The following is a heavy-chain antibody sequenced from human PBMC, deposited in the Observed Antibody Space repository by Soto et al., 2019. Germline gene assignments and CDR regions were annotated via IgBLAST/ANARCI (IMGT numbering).Heavy chain of an antibody. J-gene: IGHJ4*02. D-gene: IGHD1-26*01. V-gene: IGHV3-15*07. CDR2: VKSRIDDETT. Sequence: EGRLVESGGGLVKPEESLRLSCAASGFIFRNAWMNWVRQAPGKGLEWVGRVKSRIDDETTDYAAPVKGRFSITRDDSNSVVNLQRDSLRIEETAVYFCTASLVSGVGAFDYWGPGTVVTVSS. CDR3: TASLVSGVGAFDY. CDR1: GFIFRNAW.